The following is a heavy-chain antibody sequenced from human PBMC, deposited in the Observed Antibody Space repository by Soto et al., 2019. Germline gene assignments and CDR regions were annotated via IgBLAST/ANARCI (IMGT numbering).Heavy chain of an antibody. CDR1: GGSISRYY. D-gene: IGHD6-13*01. Sequence: SETLSLTYTGSGGSISRYYWSLFRQPPGKGLEWIGYIYYSGSTNYNPSLKSRVTISVDTSKNQFSLKLSSVTAADTAVYYCARLTAGDAFDIWGQGTMVTVSS. V-gene: IGHV4-59*01. CDR3: ARLTAGDAFDI. CDR2: IYYSGST. J-gene: IGHJ3*02.